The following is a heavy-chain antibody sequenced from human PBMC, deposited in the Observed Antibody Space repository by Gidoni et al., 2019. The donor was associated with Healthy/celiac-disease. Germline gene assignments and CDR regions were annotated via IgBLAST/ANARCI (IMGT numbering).Heavy chain of an antibody. CDR3: ARYCSGGSCRQSFDY. CDR1: GFPFSSYS. J-gene: IGHJ4*02. V-gene: IGHV3-21*01. Sequence: EVQLVESGGGLVKPGGSLRLSCAASGFPFSSYSMTWVRQAPGKGLEWVSSISSSSSYIYYADSVKGRFTISRDNAKNSLYLQMNSLRAEDTAVYYCARYCSGGSCRQSFDYWGQGTLVTVSS. D-gene: IGHD2-15*01. CDR2: ISSSSSYI.